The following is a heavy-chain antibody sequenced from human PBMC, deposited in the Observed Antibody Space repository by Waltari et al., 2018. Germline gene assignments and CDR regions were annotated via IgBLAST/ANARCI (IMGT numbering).Heavy chain of an antibody. CDR3: ANVLGPLS. V-gene: IGHV3-23*01. D-gene: IGHD3-10*02. J-gene: IGHJ4*02. CDR2: IGGRGGST. CDR1: GFTFSSYA. Sequence: EVQLLESGGGLVQPGGSLRLSCAASGFTFSSYAMSWVLQAPGQGLEWVSAIGGRGGSTYCADSVKGLFTISRDNSKNTLYLQMNRLRAADTAVYYCANVLGPLSWGQGTLVTVSS.